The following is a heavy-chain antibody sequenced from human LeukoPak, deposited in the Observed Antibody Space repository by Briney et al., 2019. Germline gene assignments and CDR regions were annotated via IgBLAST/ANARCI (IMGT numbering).Heavy chain of an antibody. CDR1: GFTFSSYA. CDR2: ISGSGGST. V-gene: IGHV3-23*01. CDR3: AKDGYSYGDSTGYFDY. Sequence: GVSLRLSCVASGFTFSSYAMSWVRQAPGKGLEWVSSISGSGGSTYYADSVKGRFTISRDNSKNTLYLPLNSLRAEDKAVYYCAKDGYSYGDSTGYFDYWGQGTLVTVSS. J-gene: IGHJ4*02. D-gene: IGHD5-18*01.